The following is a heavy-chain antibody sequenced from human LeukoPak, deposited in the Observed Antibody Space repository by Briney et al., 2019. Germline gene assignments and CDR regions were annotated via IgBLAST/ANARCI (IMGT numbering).Heavy chain of an antibody. D-gene: IGHD2-21*02. CDR1: GFTFSSYS. CDR2: ISSSSSYI. Sequence: GGSLRLSCAASGFTFSSYSMNWVRQAPGKGLEWVSSISSSSSYIYYADSVKGRFTISRDNAKNSLYLQMNSLRAEDTAVYYCARAYCGGDCWVGAAGYYGMDVWGQGTTVTVSS. J-gene: IGHJ6*02. CDR3: ARAYCGGDCWVGAAGYYGMDV. V-gene: IGHV3-21*01.